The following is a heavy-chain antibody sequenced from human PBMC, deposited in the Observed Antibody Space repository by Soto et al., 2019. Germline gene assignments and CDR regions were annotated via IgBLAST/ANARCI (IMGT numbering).Heavy chain of an antibody. CDR2: INSDGSST. V-gene: IGHV3-74*01. CDR3: AGGQYYGMDF. J-gene: IGHJ6*02. Sequence: EVQLVESGGGLVQPGGSLRLSCAASGFTFRSYSMHWVRQAPGKGLVWVSRINSDGSSTSYADSVKGRFTISRDNAKNMLWLLISGLRAEDTAVYQGAGGQYYGMDFWGQGTLVTVSS. CDR1: GFTFRSYS.